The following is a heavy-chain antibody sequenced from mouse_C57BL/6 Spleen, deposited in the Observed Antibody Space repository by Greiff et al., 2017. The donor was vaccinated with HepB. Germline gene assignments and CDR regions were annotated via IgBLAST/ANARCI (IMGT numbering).Heavy chain of an antibody. CDR1: GFTFSDYG. CDR3: ARQVALYYFDY. J-gene: IGHJ2*01. D-gene: IGHD1-1*02. Sequence: EVMLVESGGGLVKPGGSLKLSCAASGFTFSDYGMHWVRQAPETGLEWVAYISSGSSTIYYADTVKGRFTIARDNAKNTLFLQMTSLSAEDTAMYYCARQVALYYFDYWGQGTTLTVSS. CDR2: ISSGSSTI. V-gene: IGHV5-17*01.